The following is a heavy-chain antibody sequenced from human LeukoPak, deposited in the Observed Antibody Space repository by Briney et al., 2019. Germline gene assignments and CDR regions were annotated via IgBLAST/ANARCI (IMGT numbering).Heavy chain of an antibody. CDR2: ISAYNGDT. Sequence: GASVKVSCKASGYTFTRYGISWVRQAPGQGLEWMGWISAYNGDTNYAQKVQGRVTMTTDTSTSTAYMELRSLRSDDTAVYYCARVVLKGVDACDIWGQGTMVTVSS. D-gene: IGHD2-21*01. V-gene: IGHV1-18*01. CDR3: ARVVLKGVDACDI. CDR1: GYTFTRYG. J-gene: IGHJ3*02.